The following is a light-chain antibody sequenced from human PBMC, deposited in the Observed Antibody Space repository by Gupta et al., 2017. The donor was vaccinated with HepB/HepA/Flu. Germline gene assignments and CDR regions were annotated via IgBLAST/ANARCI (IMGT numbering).Light chain of an antibody. CDR3: EQYNAWPLT. CDR2: GAS. V-gene: IGKV3-15*01. Sequence: EIVMTQSPATLSVSPGERATLSCRASQSVTSKLAWYQQKHGQAPRLLIYGASARATGIPARFSGSGSGTEFTLTISSLQSEDFAVDHCEQYNAWPLTFGQGTRLEIK. CDR1: QSVTSK. J-gene: IGKJ5*01.